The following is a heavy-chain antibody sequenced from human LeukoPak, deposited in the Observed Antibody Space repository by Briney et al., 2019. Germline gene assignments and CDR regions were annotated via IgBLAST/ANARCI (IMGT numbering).Heavy chain of an antibody. D-gene: IGHD6-13*01. V-gene: IGHV1-69*01. CDR2: IIPIFGTT. CDR3: ARGGIAAAGSFDY. Sequence: GSSVKVSCEASGGTFSSYAISWVRQAPGQGLEWMGGIIPIFGTTNYAQKFQGRVTITADESTSTAYMELSSLRSEDTAVYYCARGGIAAAGSFDYWGQGTLVTVSS. J-gene: IGHJ4*02. CDR1: GGTFSSYA.